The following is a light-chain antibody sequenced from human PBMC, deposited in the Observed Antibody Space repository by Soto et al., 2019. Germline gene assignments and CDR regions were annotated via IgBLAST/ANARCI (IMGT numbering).Light chain of an antibody. CDR3: SSYTSSSTIVV. Sequence: QSVLTQPASVSGSPGQSITISCTGTSSDVGGYNYVSWYQQHPGKAPKLMIYEVSNRPSGVSNRFSGSKSGNTAYLTISGLQAEDEGDYYCSSYTSSSTIVVFGGGTKLTVL. J-gene: IGLJ2*01. V-gene: IGLV2-14*01. CDR1: SSDVGGYNY. CDR2: EVS.